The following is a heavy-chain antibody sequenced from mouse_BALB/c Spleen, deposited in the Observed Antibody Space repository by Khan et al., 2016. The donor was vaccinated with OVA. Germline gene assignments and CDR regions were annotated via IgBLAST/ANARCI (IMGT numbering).Heavy chain of an antibody. CDR1: GFNIKDTY. CDR3: ARPSDDPRDFEV. D-gene: IGHD6-1*01. CDR2: IAPATGNT. J-gene: IGHJ1*01. Sequence: VQLQQSGAELVKPGASVKLSCTASGFNIKDTYLHWVKQRPEQGLEWIGRIAPATGNTQYAPKFQGKATIPSDTTSNTSYLQFNSLTSEDTAVCYCARPSDDPRDFEVWGAGTTVTVSS. V-gene: IGHV14-3*02.